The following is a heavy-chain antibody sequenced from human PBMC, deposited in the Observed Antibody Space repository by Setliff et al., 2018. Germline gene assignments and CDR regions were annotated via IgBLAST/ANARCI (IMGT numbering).Heavy chain of an antibody. Sequence: PGESLKISCGASGFIFNTYGMHWVRQAPGKGLEWVAFTWYDGINKYYADSVKGRFTISRDNSKNTLYLQMGGLRAEDMAVYYCTTWNGRYSEYWGQGTLVTVSS. CDR1: GFIFNTYG. V-gene: IGHV3-30*02. D-gene: IGHD1-26*01. J-gene: IGHJ4*02. CDR3: TTWNGRYSEY. CDR2: TWYDGINK.